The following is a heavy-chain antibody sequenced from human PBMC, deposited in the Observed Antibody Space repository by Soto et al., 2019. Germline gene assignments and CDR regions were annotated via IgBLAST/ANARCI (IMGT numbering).Heavy chain of an antibody. CDR3: AKEDATTVTIDY. J-gene: IGHJ4*02. Sequence: QVQLVESGGGVVQPGRSLRLSCAASGFTFSRYGMHWVRQAPGKGLEWVAVTSYDGNNKYYADSVKGGVTISRDNSKNNLYLQMDSLRHEDTAVYFCAKEDATTVTIDYWGQGTLVTVSS. D-gene: IGHD4-17*01. CDR2: TSYDGNNK. V-gene: IGHV3-30*18. CDR1: GFTFSRYG.